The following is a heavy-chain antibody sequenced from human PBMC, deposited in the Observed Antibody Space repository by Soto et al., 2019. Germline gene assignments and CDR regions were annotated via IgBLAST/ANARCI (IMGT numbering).Heavy chain of an antibody. Sequence: EASVKVSCKASGGTFSSYAISWVGQAPGQGLEWMGGIIPIFCTANYAQKFQGRVTITADESKSTAYMELSSLRAEDTAVYYCARQSSIAARQDFDYWG. D-gene: IGHD6-6*01. CDR1: GGTFSSYA. CDR2: IIPIFCTA. CDR3: ARQSSIAARQDFDY. J-gene: IGHJ4*01. V-gene: IGHV1-69*13.